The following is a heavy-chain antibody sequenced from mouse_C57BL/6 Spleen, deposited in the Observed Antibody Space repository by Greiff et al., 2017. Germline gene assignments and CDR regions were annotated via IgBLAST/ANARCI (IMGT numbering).Heavy chain of an antibody. V-gene: IGHV1-81*01. CDR1: GYTFTSYG. J-gene: IGHJ1*03. CDR3: ARRDYYSNYDWYFDV. CDR2: IYPRSGNT. Sequence: VQLQQSGAELARPGASVKLSCKASGYTFTSYGISWVKQRTGQGLEWIGEIYPRSGNTYYNEKFKGKATLTADKSSSTAYMELRSLTSEDSAVYFCARRDYYSNYDWYFDVWGTGTTVTVSS. D-gene: IGHD2-5*01.